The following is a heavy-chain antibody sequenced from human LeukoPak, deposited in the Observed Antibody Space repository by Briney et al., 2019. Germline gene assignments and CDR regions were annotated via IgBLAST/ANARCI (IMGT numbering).Heavy chain of an antibody. D-gene: IGHD2-15*01. V-gene: IGHV4-59*01. CDR3: ARGYCNSGSCFDF. J-gene: IGHJ4*02. CDR2: VYCTGNT. CDR1: GGPISSYY. Sequence: PSETLSLTCTVSGGPISSYYWSWIRQPPGKGLEWIGYVYCTGNTNYNPSLKSRVTMSVDTSKNQFSLKLRSVTAADTAVYYCARGYCNSGSCFDFWGQGTLVTASS.